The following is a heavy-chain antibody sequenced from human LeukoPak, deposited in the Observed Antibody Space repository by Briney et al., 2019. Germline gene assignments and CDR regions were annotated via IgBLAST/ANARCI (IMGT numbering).Heavy chain of an antibody. Sequence: GGSLRLSCAASGFTVSSNYMSWVRQAPGKGLEWVSAISGSGGSTYYADSVKGRFTISRDNSKNTLYLQMNSLRAEDTAVYYCAKVLHHQGSGWYLFGDYWGQGTLVTVSS. CDR3: AKVLHHQGSGWYLFGDY. CDR2: ISGSGGST. D-gene: IGHD6-19*01. J-gene: IGHJ4*02. V-gene: IGHV3-23*01. CDR1: GFTVSSNY.